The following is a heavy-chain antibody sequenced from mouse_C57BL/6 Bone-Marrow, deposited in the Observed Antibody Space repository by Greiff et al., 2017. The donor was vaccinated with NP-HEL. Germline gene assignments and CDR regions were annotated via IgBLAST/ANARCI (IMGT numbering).Heavy chain of an antibody. Sequence: VQLQQPGAELVMPGASVKLSCKASGYTFTSYWMHWVKQRPGQGLEWIGEIDPSDSYTNYNQKFKGKSTLTVDKSSSTAYMQLSSLTSEDSAVYYCARSEDDYDDAMDYWGQGTSVTVSS. CDR2: IDPSDSYT. CDR1: GYTFTSYW. D-gene: IGHD2-4*01. CDR3: ARSEDDYDDAMDY. V-gene: IGHV1-69*01. J-gene: IGHJ4*01.